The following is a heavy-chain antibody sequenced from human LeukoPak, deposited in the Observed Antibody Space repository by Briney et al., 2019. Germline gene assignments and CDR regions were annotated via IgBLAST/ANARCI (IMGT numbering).Heavy chain of an antibody. CDR1: GGSFSGSY. CDR3: ARDRRERWVVLVFGPNP. D-gene: IGHD3-10*02. V-gene: IGHV4-34*01. Sequence: PSETLSLTCAVYGGSFSGSYWSWIRQPPGKGLEWIWEINHSVSTNYHPSLKSRVTISGDTSKNQLSLKLSSLSAADTAVYYCARDRRERWVVLVFGPNPWGKGPLVTV. J-gene: IGHJ5*02. CDR2: INHSVST.